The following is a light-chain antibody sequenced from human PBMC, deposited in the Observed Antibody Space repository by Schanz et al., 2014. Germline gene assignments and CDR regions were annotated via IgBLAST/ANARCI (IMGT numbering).Light chain of an antibody. CDR3: QQYDTWPRT. J-gene: IGKJ1*01. CDR2: GAS. CDR1: QSVSRY. Sequence: EIVMTQSPATLSVSPGERATLSCRASQSVSRYLAWYQQKPGQAPRLLIYGASTRATGIPDRFSGSGSGTEFTLTISSLQSEDLAVYFCQQYDTWPRTFGQGTKVEI. V-gene: IGKV3-15*01.